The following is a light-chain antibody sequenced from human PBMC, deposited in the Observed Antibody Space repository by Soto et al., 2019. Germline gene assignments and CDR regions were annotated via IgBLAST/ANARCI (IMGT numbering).Light chain of an antibody. CDR3: QQRRNWLHT. J-gene: IGKJ5*01. CDR2: GAF. V-gene: IGKV3-11*01. CDR1: QSVRSN. Sequence: KQSPVTXSVQKQERAPLSCRASQSVRSNLAWYQQKPGQAXRXXXYGAFNRATGIPPRFSGSGSGTDFNLKISRLEPEDFAVYYCQQRRNWLHTVGHATILEI.